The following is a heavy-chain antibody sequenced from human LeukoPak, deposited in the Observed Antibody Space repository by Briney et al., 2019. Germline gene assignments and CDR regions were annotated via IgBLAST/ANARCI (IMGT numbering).Heavy chain of an antibody. CDR1: GFTFTSYA. CDR3: AMFVPAAGLHFDY. V-gene: IGHV3-23*01. D-gene: IGHD1-14*01. CDR2: ISGNDGST. Sequence: GGSLRLSCAASGFTFTSYAMSWVRQAPGKGLELVSAISGNDGSTYYADSVEGRFTISRDNSKSTLYLQMNSLRAEDKAVYYCAMFVPAAGLHFDYWGQGTLVTVSS. J-gene: IGHJ4*02.